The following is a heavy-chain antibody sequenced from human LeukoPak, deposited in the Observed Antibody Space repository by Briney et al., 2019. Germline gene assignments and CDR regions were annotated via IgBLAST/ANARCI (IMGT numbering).Heavy chain of an antibody. CDR2: ISGGGGST. CDR3: AKDVSEAGIVVVPAAFDY. J-gene: IGHJ4*02. Sequence: GGSLRLSCAASGFTYSSYAMSWVRQAPGKGLEWVSAISGGGGSTYYADSVKGRFTISRDNSKNTLYLQMNSLRAEDTAVYYCAKDVSEAGIVVVPAAFDYWGQGTLVTVST. D-gene: IGHD2-2*01. CDR1: GFTYSSYA. V-gene: IGHV3-23*01.